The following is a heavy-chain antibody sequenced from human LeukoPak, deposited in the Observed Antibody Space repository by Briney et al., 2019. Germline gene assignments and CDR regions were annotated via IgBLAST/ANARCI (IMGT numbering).Heavy chain of an antibody. D-gene: IGHD3-22*01. CDR1: GFTFGDYA. CDR3: TPYYDSSGYHDAFDI. V-gene: IGHV3-49*03. CDR2: IRSKAYGGTT. J-gene: IGHJ3*02. Sequence: GGSLRLSCTASGFTFGDYAMSWFRQAPGKGLEWVGFIRSKAYGGTTEYAASVKGRFTISRDDSKGIAYLQMNSLKTEDTAVYYCTPYYDSSGYHDAFDIWGQGTMVTVSS.